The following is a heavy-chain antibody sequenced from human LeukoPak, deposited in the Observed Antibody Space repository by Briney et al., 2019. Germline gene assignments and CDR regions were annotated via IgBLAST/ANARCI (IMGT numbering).Heavy chain of an antibody. V-gene: IGHV3-23*01. Sequence: SGGSLRLSCAVSGITLSNYGMSWVRQAPGKGLEWVAGLSGSGGGTNYADSVQGRFTISRDNPKNTLYLQMNRLRVEDTAVYYCARGVAGAFDVWGQGTLVTVSS. CDR1: GITLSNYG. CDR2: LSGSGGGT. CDR3: ARGVAGAFDV. J-gene: IGHJ3*01. D-gene: IGHD3-10*01.